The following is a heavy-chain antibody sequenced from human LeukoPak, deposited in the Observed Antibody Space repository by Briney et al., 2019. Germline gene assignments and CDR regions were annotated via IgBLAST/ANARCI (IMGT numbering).Heavy chain of an antibody. CDR1: GFTFSSYW. CDR3: ARDRFGLKPSIDY. CDR2: IKQDGSEK. J-gene: IGHJ4*02. V-gene: IGHV3-7*01. Sequence: GGSLRLSCAASGFTFSSYWMSWVRQAPGKGLEWVANIKQDGSEKYYVDSVKGRFTISRDNAKNSLYLQMNSLRAEDTAVYYCARDRFGLKPSIDYWGQGTLVTVSS. D-gene: IGHD3-16*01.